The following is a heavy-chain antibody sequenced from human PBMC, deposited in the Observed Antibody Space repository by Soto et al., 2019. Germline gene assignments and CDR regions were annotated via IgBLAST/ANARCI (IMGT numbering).Heavy chain of an antibody. J-gene: IGHJ3*02. V-gene: IGHV4-34*01. D-gene: IGHD2-2*02. CDR3: ARGSFYCSSTSCYTDDDAFDI. CDR1: GGPFSGYY. CDR2: INHSGST. Sequence: SETLSLTCAVYGGPFSGYYWSWIRQPPGKGLEWIGEINHSGSTNYNPSLKSRVTISVDTSKNQFSLKLSSVTAADTAVYYCARGSFYCSSTSCYTDDDAFDIWGQGTMVTVSS.